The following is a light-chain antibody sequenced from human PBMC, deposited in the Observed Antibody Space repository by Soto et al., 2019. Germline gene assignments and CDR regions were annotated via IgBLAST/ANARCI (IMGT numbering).Light chain of an antibody. V-gene: IGKV1-5*01. J-gene: IGKJ1*01. CDR1: QTISSW. CDR2: AAS. CDR3: QQYKSYLRT. Sequence: DIQMTQSPSALFAXVANRSTIARRASQTISSWLAWYQQKPGKAPKLLIYAASTLESGVSSRFSGRGSEREFTLTINSLQHEDFATYYCQQYKSYLRTFGQGTKVDIK.